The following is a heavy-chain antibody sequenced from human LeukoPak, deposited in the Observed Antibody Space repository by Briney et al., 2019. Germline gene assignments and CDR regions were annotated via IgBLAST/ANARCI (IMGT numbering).Heavy chain of an antibody. Sequence: PGGSLRLSCTGSGFTFNNYEMSWVRQAPGKGLEWVANTKQDESEKYYVDSVKGRFTISRDNARNSLYLQMNSLRAEDTAVYYCTRDGIPSRRSSWGCFQHWGRGTLVTVSS. CDR1: GFTFNNYE. CDR2: TKQDESEK. D-gene: IGHD5-18*01. V-gene: IGHV3-7*01. CDR3: TRDGIPSRRSSWGCFQH. J-gene: IGHJ1*01.